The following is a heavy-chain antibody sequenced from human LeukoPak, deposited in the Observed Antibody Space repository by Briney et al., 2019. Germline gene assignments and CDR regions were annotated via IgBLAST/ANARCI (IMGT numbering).Heavy chain of an antibody. J-gene: IGHJ6*03. CDR1: DGSISGTPYF. D-gene: IGHD4-17*01. CDR3: ARVTRYDDSRNYYYMDV. CDR2: IHYSGTV. V-gene: IGHV4-39*06. Sequence: PSETLSLTCTVSDGSISGTPYFWGWFRQPPGKGPEWIGNIHYSGTVYFSASLQSRVTISVDTSKNQFPLKLYSLTAADTAVYFCARVTRYDDSRNYYYMDVWGKGTTVTVSS.